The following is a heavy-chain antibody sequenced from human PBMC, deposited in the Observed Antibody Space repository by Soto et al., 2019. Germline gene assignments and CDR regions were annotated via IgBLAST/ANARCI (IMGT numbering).Heavy chain of an antibody. CDR2: IDPSDSYT. CDR3: TRHTGYDSSLDY. Sequence: LGESLKISCQGSGYTFTGHWISWVRQMPGKGLEWMGRIDPSDSYTDYSPTVQGHVTTSADKSINTAYLQWSSLQASDTAVYYCTRHTGYDSSLDYWGQGTLVTVSS. J-gene: IGHJ4*02. CDR1: GYTFTGHW. D-gene: IGHD5-12*01. V-gene: IGHV5-10-1*01.